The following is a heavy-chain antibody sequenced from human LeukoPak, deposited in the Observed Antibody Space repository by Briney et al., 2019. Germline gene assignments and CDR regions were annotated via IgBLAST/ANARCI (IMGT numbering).Heavy chain of an antibody. CDR2: INPNSGGT. J-gene: IGHJ4*02. V-gene: IGHV1-2*02. Sequence: GASVMVSCKASGYTFTGYYMHWVRQAPGQGLEWMGWINPNSGGTNYAQKFQGRVTMTRDTSISTAYMELSRLRSDDTAVYYCARDRPMYYYDSSGYWEFDYWGQGTLVTVSS. CDR1: GYTFTGYY. D-gene: IGHD3-22*01. CDR3: ARDRPMYYYDSSGYWEFDY.